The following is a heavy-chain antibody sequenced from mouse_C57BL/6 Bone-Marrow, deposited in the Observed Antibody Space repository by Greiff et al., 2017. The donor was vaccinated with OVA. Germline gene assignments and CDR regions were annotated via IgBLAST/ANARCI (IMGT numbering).Heavy chain of an antibody. J-gene: IGHJ3*01. CDR3: ASEGGLRRRFAY. CDR1: GFSLTSYG. V-gene: IGHV2-6*01. Sequence: VQGVESGPGLVAPSQSLSITCTVSGFSLTSYGVDWVRQSPGKGLEWLGVIWGVGSTNYNSALKSRLSISKDNSKSQVFLKMNSLQTDDTAMYYCASEGGLRRRFAYWGQGTLVTVSA. CDR2: IWGVGST. D-gene: IGHD2-4*01.